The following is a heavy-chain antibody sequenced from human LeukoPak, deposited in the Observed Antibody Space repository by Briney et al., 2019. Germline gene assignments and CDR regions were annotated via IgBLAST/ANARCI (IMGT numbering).Heavy chain of an antibody. Sequence: GGSLRLSCAASGFTFADYTMSWVRQAPGQGLEWGAKMKEDGSDIHYVDSVRGRFSISRDNAKDSLYLQMNSLRVDDTAVYYCARGGAVAGRFDPWGQGTQVTVSS. CDR3: ARGGAVAGRFDP. V-gene: IGHV3-7*01. CDR2: MKEDGSDI. J-gene: IGHJ5*02. CDR1: GFTFADYT. D-gene: IGHD6-19*01.